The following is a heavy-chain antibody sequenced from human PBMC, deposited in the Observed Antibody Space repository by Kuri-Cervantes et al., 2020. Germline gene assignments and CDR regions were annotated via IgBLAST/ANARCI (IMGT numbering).Heavy chain of an antibody. D-gene: IGHD3-3*01. CDR1: GFTFSNYS. J-gene: IGHJ4*02. V-gene: IGHV3-74*01. Sequence: GESLKISCGASGFTFSNYSMHWVRQAPGTGLVWVSRINGDGSSTNYADSVKGRFTISRDNAKNTLYLQMNSLRAEDTALYYCARVSGTYSYNAFDYWGQGTLVTVSS. CDR2: INGDGSST. CDR3: ARVSGTYSYNAFDY.